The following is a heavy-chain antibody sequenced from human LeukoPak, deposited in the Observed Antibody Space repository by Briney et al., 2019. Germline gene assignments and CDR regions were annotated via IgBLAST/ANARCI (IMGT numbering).Heavy chain of an antibody. CDR2: ISAYNGNT. J-gene: IGHJ4*02. Sequence: ASVKVSCEASGYTFTSYGISWVRQAPGQGLEWMGWISAYNGNTNYAQKLQGRVTMTTDTSTSTAYMELRSLRSDDTAVYYCARGDSDGYSGNEGGFDYWGQGTLVTVSS. D-gene: IGHD5-12*01. V-gene: IGHV1-18*01. CDR3: ARGDSDGYSGNEGGFDY. CDR1: GYTFTSYG.